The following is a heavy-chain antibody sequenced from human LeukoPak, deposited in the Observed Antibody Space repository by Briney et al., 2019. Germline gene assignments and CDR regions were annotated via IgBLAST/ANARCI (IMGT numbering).Heavy chain of an antibody. CDR2: IYSTGNT. V-gene: IGHV4-30-4*01. CDR1: GGSISSGDRY. D-gene: IGHD2-21*02. CDR3: AKGGHDFNPFYW. J-gene: IGHJ4*02. Sequence: SQTLSLTCTVSGGSISSGDRYWSWIRQSPGKGLEWIGYIYSTGNTYYNPSLKSRVIISVDTSKNQFSLELNSVTAADTAVYYCAKGGHDFNPFYWWGQGTLVTVSS.